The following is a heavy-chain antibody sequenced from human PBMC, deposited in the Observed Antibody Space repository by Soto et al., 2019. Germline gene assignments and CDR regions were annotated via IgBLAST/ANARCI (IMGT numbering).Heavy chain of an antibody. V-gene: IGHV3-11*06. D-gene: IGHD6-13*01. J-gene: IGHJ4*02. Sequence: QVQLVESGGGLVQPGGSLRLSCAASGFTFSDYYMSWIRQAPGKGLEWVSYISSSSSYTNYADSVKGRFTISRDNAKNSLYLQMNSLRAEDTAVYYCARWKRSSSPGVSGDYWGQGTLVTVSS. CDR3: ARWKRSSSPGVSGDY. CDR1: GFTFSDYY. CDR2: ISSSSSYT.